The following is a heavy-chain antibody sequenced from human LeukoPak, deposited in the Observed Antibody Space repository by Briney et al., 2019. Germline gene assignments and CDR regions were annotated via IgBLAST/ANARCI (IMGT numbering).Heavy chain of an antibody. V-gene: IGHV3-23*01. CDR3: AKDRFGEFPYGAFDI. Sequence: SCKASGYTFTSYAMSWVRQAPGKGLEWVSTISGSGGSTYYADSVKGRFTISRDNSKNTLYLQMNSLRAEDTAVYYCAKDRFGEFPYGAFDIWGQGTMVTVSS. CDR1: GYTFTSYA. J-gene: IGHJ3*02. D-gene: IGHD3-10*01. CDR2: ISGSGGST.